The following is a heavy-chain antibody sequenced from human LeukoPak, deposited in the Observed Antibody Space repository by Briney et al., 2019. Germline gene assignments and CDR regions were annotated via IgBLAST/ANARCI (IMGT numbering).Heavy chain of an antibody. V-gene: IGHV1-2*02. D-gene: IGHD2-2*01. J-gene: IGHJ4*02. CDR1: GYTFTGYY. CDR3: ARVVVVPAAQFDY. CDR2: INPNSGGT. Sequence: ASVKVSCKASGYTFTGYYMHWVRQAPGQGLEWVGWINPNSGGTNYAQKFQGRVTMTRDTSISTAYMELSRLRSDDTSVYYCARVVVVPAAQFDYWGQGTLVTVSS.